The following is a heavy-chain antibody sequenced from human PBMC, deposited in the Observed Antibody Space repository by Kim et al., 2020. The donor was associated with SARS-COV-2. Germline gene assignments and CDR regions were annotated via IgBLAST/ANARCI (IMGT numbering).Heavy chain of an antibody. CDR3: AREELWRGLLRFWY. Sequence: GGSLRLSCTASGFIFGDCAMRWVRQAPGKGLEWVGFIRCNANGGTTADSASGQCRFTIDSANNNLNPYLQSHSVKNADTAVYYCAREELWRGLLRFWY. J-gene: IGHJ2*01. D-gene: IGHD3-3*01. CDR2: IRCNANGGTT. V-gene: IGHV3-49*04. CDR1: GFIFGDCA.